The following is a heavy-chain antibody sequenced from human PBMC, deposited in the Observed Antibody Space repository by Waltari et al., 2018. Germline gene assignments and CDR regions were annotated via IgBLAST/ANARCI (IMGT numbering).Heavy chain of an antibody. CDR1: GFTLSTYW. V-gene: IGHV3-74*01. CDR3: ASDRVLYGLDV. D-gene: IGHD3-10*01. Sequence: EEQLVESGGGLVQPGGSLRLSCAAAGFTLSTYWMYWVRQAPGKGLVWVSRITSDGSGANYADSVKGRFTISRDNAKNTLYLQMNSLSAEDTAVYYCASDRVLYGLDVWGQGTTVTVSS. J-gene: IGHJ6*02. CDR2: ITSDGSGA.